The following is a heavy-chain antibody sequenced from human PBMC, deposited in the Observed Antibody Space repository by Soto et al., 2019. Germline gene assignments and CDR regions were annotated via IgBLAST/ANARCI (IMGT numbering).Heavy chain of an antibody. CDR1: GGSISSSSYY. CDR3: ARQGYDFWSGYYRGEDY. J-gene: IGHJ4*02. CDR2: IYYSGST. V-gene: IGHV4-39*01. D-gene: IGHD3-3*01. Sequence: SETLSLTCTVSGGSISSSSYYWGWIRQPPGKGLEWIGSIYYSGSTYYNPSLKSRVTISVDTSKNQFSLKLSSVTAADTAVYYCARQGYDFWSGYYRGEDYWGQGTLVT.